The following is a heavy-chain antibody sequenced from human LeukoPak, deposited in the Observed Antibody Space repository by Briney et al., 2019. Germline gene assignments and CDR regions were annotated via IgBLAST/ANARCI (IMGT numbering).Heavy chain of an antibody. CDR3: ARRSSGGDTAFDI. D-gene: IGHD1-26*01. J-gene: IGHJ3*02. CDR1: GYTFTGYY. Sequence: ASVKVSCKASGYTFTGYYMHWVRQAPGQGLEWMGWINPNSGGTNYAQKFQGRVTMTRDTSISTAYMELSRLRSDDTAVYYCARRSSGGDTAFDIWGQGTMVTVSS. CDR2: INPNSGGT. V-gene: IGHV1-2*02.